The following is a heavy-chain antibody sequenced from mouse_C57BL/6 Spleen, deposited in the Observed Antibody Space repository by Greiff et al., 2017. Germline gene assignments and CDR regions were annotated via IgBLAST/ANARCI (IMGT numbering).Heavy chain of an antibody. CDR3: VGYDGWYFDV. Sequence: QVQLQQPGAELVKPGASVKMSCKASGYTFTSYWITWVKQRPGQGLEWIGDIYPGSGSTNYNEKLKSKATLTVDTSSSAAYMQLSSLTSEDSAVYYFVGYDGWYFDVWGTGTTVTVSS. D-gene: IGHD2-14*01. J-gene: IGHJ1*03. CDR2: IYPGSGST. V-gene: IGHV1-55*01. CDR1: GYTFTSYW.